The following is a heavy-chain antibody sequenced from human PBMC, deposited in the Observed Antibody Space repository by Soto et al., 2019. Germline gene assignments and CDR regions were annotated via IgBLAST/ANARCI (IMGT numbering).Heavy chain of an antibody. J-gene: IGHJ3*02. D-gene: IGHD7-27*01. CDR2: IKSKSDGETT. CDR1: GYIFSNAW. CDR3: KATGDDAFDI. V-gene: IGHV3-15*01. Sequence: EVHLVESGGGLVKPGGSLRLSCAASGYIFSNAWMTWVRQAPGKGLEWVGRIKSKSDGETTNYAPPVKGRFTISRDDSKNTVYLQMDSLKTEDTAMYYCKATGDDAFDIWDQGTMVTVSS.